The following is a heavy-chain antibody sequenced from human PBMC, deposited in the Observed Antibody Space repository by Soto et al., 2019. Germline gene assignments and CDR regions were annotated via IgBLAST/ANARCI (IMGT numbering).Heavy chain of an antibody. D-gene: IGHD3-16*01. V-gene: IGHV3-74*01. Sequence: EVQLVESGGGLVLPGGSLRLSCAASGFTFSRYWMHWVRQAPGRGLVWVSRISSYGSDTHYADSVKGRFTISGDNAKNTLYLQMNSLRADDTAVYDCASNYAYAEGYYWYGVDVWGQGTTVTVSS. CDR3: ASNYAYAEGYYWYGVDV. J-gene: IGHJ6*02. CDR1: GFTFSRYW. CDR2: ISSYGSDT.